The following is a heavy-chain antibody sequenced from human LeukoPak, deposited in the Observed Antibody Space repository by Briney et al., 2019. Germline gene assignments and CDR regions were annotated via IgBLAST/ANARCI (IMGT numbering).Heavy chain of an antibody. CDR1: GFTFTNYA. J-gene: IGHJ4*02. CDR2: ISGSGGYT. V-gene: IGHV3-23*01. Sequence: GGSLRLSCAASGFTFTNYAMTWVRQAPGKGLEWVSAISGSGGYTYYADSVKGRFTISRDNSKNTLYLQVNSLRVEDTAVYYCAKAGHPFVDCSSTSCYMGSWGQGTLVTVSS. D-gene: IGHD2-2*02. CDR3: AKAGHPFVDCSSTSCYMGS.